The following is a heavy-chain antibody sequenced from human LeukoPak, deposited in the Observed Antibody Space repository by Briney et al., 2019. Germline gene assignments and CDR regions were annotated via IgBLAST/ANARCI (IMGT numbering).Heavy chain of an antibody. J-gene: IGHJ5*02. V-gene: IGHV4-59*01. CDR1: GVSISRYY. CDR3: AIHPTSMTRVTKGWFDP. D-gene: IGHD4-17*01. CDR2: YHYSGST. Sequence: TETLSLTCTVSGVSISRYYWSWIRQPPGKGLEWIGYYHYSGSTNYNPSLKSRVTISLDTSKNQFSLKLTSVTAADTAVYYCAIHPTSMTRVTKGWFDPWGQGTLVTVSS.